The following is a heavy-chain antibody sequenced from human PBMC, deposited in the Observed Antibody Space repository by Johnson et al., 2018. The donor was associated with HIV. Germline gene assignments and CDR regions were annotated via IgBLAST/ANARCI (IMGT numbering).Heavy chain of an antibody. CDR1: GFTVSSNE. J-gene: IGHJ3*02. CDR2: ISGGST. CDR3: ARGPILEWLSGDGFDM. Sequence: VQLVESRGVLVQPGGSLRLSCAASGFTVSSNEMSWVRQAPGKGLAWVSSISGGSTYFADSRKGRFTISRDNSKNSLHLQMNSLRVEDTAMYYCARGPILEWLSGDGFDMWGQGTMVTVYS. D-gene: IGHD3-3*01. V-gene: IGHV3-38-3*01.